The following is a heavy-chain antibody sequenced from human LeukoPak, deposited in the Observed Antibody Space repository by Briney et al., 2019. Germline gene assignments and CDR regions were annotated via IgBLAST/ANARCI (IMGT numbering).Heavy chain of an antibody. CDR3: AHATEYGDYTPDAFDI. V-gene: IGHV2-5*02. Sequence: ESGPTLVKPTQPLTLTCTFSGLSLSTSGVGVGWIRQPPVKALEWLALIYWDDDKRYIPSQKSRLTITQDTSKNHVVLTMVILDPVHTATYYCAHATEYGDYTPDAFDIWGQGTMVTVSS. J-gene: IGHJ3*02. CDR1: GLSLSTSGVG. D-gene: IGHD4-17*01. CDR2: IYWDDDK.